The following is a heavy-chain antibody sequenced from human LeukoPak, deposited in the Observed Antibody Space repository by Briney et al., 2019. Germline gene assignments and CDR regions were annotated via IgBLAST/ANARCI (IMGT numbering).Heavy chain of an antibody. Sequence: SVKVSCKASGGTFSSYTISWVRQAPGQGLEWMGRIIPILGIGNYAQKFQGRVTITADKSTSTAYMELSSLRSEDTAVYYCARGGGGYMIFDYWGQGTLVTVSS. D-gene: IGHD5-12*01. CDR3: ARGGGGYMIFDY. V-gene: IGHV1-69*02. CDR2: IIPILGIG. CDR1: GGTFSSYT. J-gene: IGHJ4*02.